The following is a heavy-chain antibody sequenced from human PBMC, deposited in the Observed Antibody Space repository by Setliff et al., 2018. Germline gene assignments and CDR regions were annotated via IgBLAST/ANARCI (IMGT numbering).Heavy chain of an antibody. CDR1: GYTFSTYG. J-gene: IGHJ3*01. Sequence: ASVKVSCKASGYTFSTYGLHWVRQAPGQGPEWMGMIITNTGKTSYAQKFQGRVTMTTATSTGTGYMELRSLRSDDTAVYFCARFGGSCSSSSCYASDLWGQGTMVTVSS. V-gene: IGHV1-18*01. D-gene: IGHD2-2*01. CDR3: ARFGGSCSSSSCYASDL. CDR2: IITNTGKT.